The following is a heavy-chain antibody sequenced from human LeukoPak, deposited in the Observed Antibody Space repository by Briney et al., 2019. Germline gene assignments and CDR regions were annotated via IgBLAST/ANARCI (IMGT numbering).Heavy chain of an antibody. J-gene: IGHJ4*02. CDR2: IQEDGKKE. D-gene: IGHD2-21*02. CDR3: AKDIVGGGDDY. CDR1: GFTFTKFW. V-gene: IGHV3-7*01. Sequence: GGSLRLSCAASGFTFTKFWMSWVRQAPGKGLEWVANIQEDGKKENYVDSVRGRFTISRDNAKNSIYLQMNSLRVEDTAVYYCAKDIVGGGDDYWGQGTLVIVSS.